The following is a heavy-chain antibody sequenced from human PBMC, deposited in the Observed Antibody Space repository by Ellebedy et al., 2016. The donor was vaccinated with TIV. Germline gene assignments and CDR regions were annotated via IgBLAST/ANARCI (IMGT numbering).Heavy chain of an antibody. J-gene: IGHJ5*02. Sequence: GESLKISCAASGFNFRSYWMTWVRQAPGKGLEWVAKIRQEGDEIYYVESVKGRFTIYRDNAKNSLFLQMNSLRVEDTALYYCARRASYGDYAVQVNPWFDPWGQGTLVTVSS. V-gene: IGHV3-7*01. CDR2: IRQEGDEI. CDR3: ARRASYGDYAVQVNPWFDP. CDR1: GFNFRSYW. D-gene: IGHD4-17*01.